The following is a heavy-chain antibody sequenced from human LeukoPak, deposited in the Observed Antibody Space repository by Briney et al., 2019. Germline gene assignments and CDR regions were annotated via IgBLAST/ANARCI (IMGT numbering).Heavy chain of an antibody. Sequence: PGGSLRLSCAGSVFSFSHYAINWVRQAPGKGLEWVSSITSSSDYIYYADSVKGRFTISRDNAKNLLYLQMNSLRAEDTALYHCARETVIAVADHSDYYYYYMDVWGKGTTVTISS. V-gene: IGHV3-21*04. CDR1: VFSFSHYA. J-gene: IGHJ6*03. D-gene: IGHD6-19*01. CDR3: ARETVIAVADHSDYYYYYMDV. CDR2: ITSSSDYI.